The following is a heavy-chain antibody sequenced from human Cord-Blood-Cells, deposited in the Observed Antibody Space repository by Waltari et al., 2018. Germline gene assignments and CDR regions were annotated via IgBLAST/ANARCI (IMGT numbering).Heavy chain of an antibody. CDR1: GFTFSSYG. V-gene: IGHV3-30*18. CDR2: ISYDGSNK. Sequence: QVQLVESGGGVVKPGRSLRLSCAASGFTFSSYGLHWVVQAPGKGLEWVAVISYDGSNKYYADSVKGRFTISRDNSKNTLYLQMNSLRAEDTAVYYCAKENSSSSFFAFDIWGQGTMGTVSS. CDR3: AKENSSSSFFAFDI. D-gene: IGHD6-6*01. J-gene: IGHJ3*02.